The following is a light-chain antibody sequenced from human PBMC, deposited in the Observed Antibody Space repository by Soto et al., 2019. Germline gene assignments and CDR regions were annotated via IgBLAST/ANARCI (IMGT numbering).Light chain of an antibody. Sequence: DIHMTQSPSTLSASIGDRITISCRASQNIDTWLAWYQQRPGEAPKLLIYTASNVENGVPSRFSGSGSGTAFTLTISSLQPEDFANYYCQQYSDSSRSFGQGTQVE. CDR1: QNIDTW. CDR2: TAS. CDR3: QQYSDSSRS. V-gene: IGKV1-5*03. J-gene: IGKJ1*01.